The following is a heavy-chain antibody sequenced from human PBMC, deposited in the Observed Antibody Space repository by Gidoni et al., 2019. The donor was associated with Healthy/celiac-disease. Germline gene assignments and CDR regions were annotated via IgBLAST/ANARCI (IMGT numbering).Heavy chain of an antibody. Sequence: QVQLVESGGGVVQPGRSLRLSCAASGFTFSCYAMQWVRQAPGKGLGWVAVISYDGSNKYYADSVKGRFTISRDNSKNTLYLQMNSLRAEDTAVYYCARDYGAGSYYGYFQHWGQGTLVTVSS. V-gene: IGHV3-30-3*01. CDR3: ARDYGAGSYYGYFQH. CDR2: ISYDGSNK. CDR1: GFTFSCYA. J-gene: IGHJ1*01. D-gene: IGHD1-26*01.